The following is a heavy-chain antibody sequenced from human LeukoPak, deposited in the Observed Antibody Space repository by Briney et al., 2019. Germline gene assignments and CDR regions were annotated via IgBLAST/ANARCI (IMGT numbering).Heavy chain of an antibody. CDR2: INHSGST. CDR1: GGSFSGYY. CDR3: ARLVVPAAPYLDYYYGMDV. V-gene: IGHV4-34*01. J-gene: IGHJ6*04. D-gene: IGHD2-2*01. Sequence: SETLSLTCAVYGGSFSGYYWSWIRQPPGKGLEWIGEINHSGSTNHNPSLKSRVTISVDTSKNQFSLKLSSVTAADTAVYYCARLVVPAAPYLDYYYGMDVWGKGTTVTVSS.